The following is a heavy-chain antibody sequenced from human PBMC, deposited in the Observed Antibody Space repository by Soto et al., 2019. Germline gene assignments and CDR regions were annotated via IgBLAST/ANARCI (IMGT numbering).Heavy chain of an antibody. D-gene: IGHD6-6*01. CDR3: AKASLTQLGPQGSY. J-gene: IGHJ4*02. CDR2: ISGSGGST. V-gene: IGHV3-23*01. Sequence: GGSLRLSCAASGFTFSSYAMSWVRQAPGKRLEWVSAISGSGGSTYYADSVKGRFTISRDNSKNTLYLQMNSLRAEDTAVYYCAKASLTQLGPQGSYWGQGTLVTVSS. CDR1: GFTFSSYA.